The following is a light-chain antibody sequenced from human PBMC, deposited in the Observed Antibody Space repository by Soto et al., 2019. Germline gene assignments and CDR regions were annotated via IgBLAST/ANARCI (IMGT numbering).Light chain of an antibody. CDR2: EVS. CDR1: SSGVGSSNL. Sequence: SVLAQPAPVSGSPGPSRTISWPRTSSGVGSSNLVSWYQQHPGKAAKLLIYEVSKRPSGASNRFSGSKSGNTASLTISGLQAEDEADYYCCSYAGSGIWVFGGGTKVTVL. V-gene: IGLV2-23*02. J-gene: IGLJ3*02. CDR3: CSYAGSGIWV.